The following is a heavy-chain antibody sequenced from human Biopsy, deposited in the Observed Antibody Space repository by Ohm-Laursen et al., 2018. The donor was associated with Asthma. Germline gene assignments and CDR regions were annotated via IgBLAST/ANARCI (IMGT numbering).Heavy chain of an antibody. J-gene: IGHJ3*02. D-gene: IGHD4-23*01. Sequence: SLRPSCTASGFTVSRDHMFWVRQAPGKGLEWVALISSDGHNKYYKDSVKGRFTISRDNSKLRLYLEINSLRVEDSAVYYCARESGQDSGGTGAFDRWGQGIMVAVSS. CDR1: GFTVSRDH. V-gene: IGHV3-30*03. CDR3: ARESGQDSGGTGAFDR. CDR2: ISSDGHNK.